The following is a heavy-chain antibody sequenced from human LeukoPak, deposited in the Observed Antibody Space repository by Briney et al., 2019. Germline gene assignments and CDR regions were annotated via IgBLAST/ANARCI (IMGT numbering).Heavy chain of an antibody. CDR3: ARHGGSKWYVKWFDP. Sequence: SETLSLTCTVSGGAISSGSYYWGWIRQPPGTGLEWIGSIYHSGSTYYNPSLKSRVTISVHTSKNQFSLKLTSVTAAETAVYYCARHGGSKWYVKWFDPWGQGILVTVSS. V-gene: IGHV4-39*01. D-gene: IGHD2-15*01. J-gene: IGHJ5*02. CDR1: GGAISSGSYY. CDR2: IYHSGST.